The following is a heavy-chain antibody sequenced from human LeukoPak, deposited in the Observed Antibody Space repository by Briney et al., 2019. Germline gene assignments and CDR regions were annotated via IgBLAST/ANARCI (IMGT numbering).Heavy chain of an antibody. CDR2: INPNSGGT. Sequence: ASVKVSCKASGYTFTGYYMHWVRQAPGQGLEWMGWINPNSGGTNYAQKFQGRVTMTRDTSISIAYMELSRLRSDDTAVYYCARDPTDIVVGLDYWGQGTLVTVSS. J-gene: IGHJ4*02. D-gene: IGHD2-2*01. V-gene: IGHV1-2*02. CDR3: ARDPTDIVVGLDY. CDR1: GYTFTGYY.